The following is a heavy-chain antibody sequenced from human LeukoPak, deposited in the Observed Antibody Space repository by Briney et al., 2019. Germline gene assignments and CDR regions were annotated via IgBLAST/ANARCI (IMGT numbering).Heavy chain of an antibody. D-gene: IGHD4-11*01. J-gene: IGHJ4*02. CDR2: IYYSGST. Sequence: KPSETLSLTCTVSGGSISSYYWSWIRQPPGKGLEWIGYIYYSGSTNYNPSLKSRVTISVDTSKNQFSLKLSSVTAADTAVYYCARSVLFMTTVKPEFDYWGQGTLVTVSS. CDR1: GGSISSYY. CDR3: ARSVLFMTTVKPEFDY. V-gene: IGHV4-59*08.